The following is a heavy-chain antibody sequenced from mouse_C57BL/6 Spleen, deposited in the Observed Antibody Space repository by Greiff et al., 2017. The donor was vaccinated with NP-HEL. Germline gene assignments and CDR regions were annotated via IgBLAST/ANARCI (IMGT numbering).Heavy chain of an antibody. D-gene: IGHD4-1*01. J-gene: IGHJ3*01. CDR2: IYPSDSET. V-gene: IGHV1-61*01. CDR1: GYTFTSYW. Sequence: VQLQQPGAELVRPGSSVKLSCKASGYTFTSYWMGWVKQRPGQGLEWIGNIYPSDSETHYNQKFKDKATLTVDKSTSTAYVHLSNLTTEDSAVYYCALTGLWGQGTLVTVSA. CDR3: ALTGL.